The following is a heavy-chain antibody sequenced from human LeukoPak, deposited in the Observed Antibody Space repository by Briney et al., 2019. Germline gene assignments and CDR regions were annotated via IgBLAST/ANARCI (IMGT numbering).Heavy chain of an antibody. CDR2: IYTSGST. D-gene: IGHD2-2*01. V-gene: IGHV4-4*07. CDR1: GGSISNYY. CDR3: ARGGCSSTSCYSLNWFDP. Sequence: SETLSLTCTVSGGSISNYYWSWIRQPAGKGLEWIGRIYTSGSTNYNPSLKSRVTMSVVTSKNQFSLKLSSVTAADTAVYYCARGGCSSTSCYSLNWFDPWGQGTLVTVSS. J-gene: IGHJ5*02.